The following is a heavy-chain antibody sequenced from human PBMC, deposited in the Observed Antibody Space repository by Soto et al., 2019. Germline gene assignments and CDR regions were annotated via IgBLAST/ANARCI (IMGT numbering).Heavy chain of an antibody. CDR2: ISGRGGNT. CDR1: GFIFSSYA. J-gene: IGHJ4*02. D-gene: IGHD2-15*01. Sequence: EVQLLESGGGSVQPGGSLRLSCAASGFIFSSYAMSWVRQAPGKGLEWVSAISGRGGNTYYADSVKGRFTISRDNSKNTLYVQMNSLRAEDTAVYYCAKAIRYCSGNSCYFSYFDYWGQGTLVTVSS. CDR3: AKAIRYCSGNSCYFSYFDY. V-gene: IGHV3-23*01.